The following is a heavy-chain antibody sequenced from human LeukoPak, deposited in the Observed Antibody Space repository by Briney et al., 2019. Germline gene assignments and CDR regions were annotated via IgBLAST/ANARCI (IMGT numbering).Heavy chain of an antibody. Sequence: LAGGSLRLSCAASGFTFSSYVMSWVRQAPGKGLEWVSGISGSGDNTYYADSVKGRFTISRDSSKNTLYLQMNSLRAEDTAVYYCAKDITGTTRFDYWGQGTLVTVSS. J-gene: IGHJ4*02. CDR3: AKDITGTTRFDY. D-gene: IGHD1-7*01. V-gene: IGHV3-23*01. CDR2: ISGSGDNT. CDR1: GFTFSSYV.